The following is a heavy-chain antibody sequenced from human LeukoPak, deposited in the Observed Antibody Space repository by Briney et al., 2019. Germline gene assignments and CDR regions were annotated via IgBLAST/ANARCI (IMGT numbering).Heavy chain of an antibody. J-gene: IGHJ4*02. CDR3: ARARDSSSSEPGGSADFDD. V-gene: IGHV1-69*13. CDR1: GCTFSSYA. CDR2: IIPIFGTA. D-gene: IGHD6-6*01. Sequence: SVKVSCKASGCTFSSYAISWVRQAPGQGLEWMGGIIPIFGTANYAQKVQGRVTITADESTSTAYMELNSLRSEDTAVYYCARARDSSSSEPGGSADFDDGGQGTLVTVSS.